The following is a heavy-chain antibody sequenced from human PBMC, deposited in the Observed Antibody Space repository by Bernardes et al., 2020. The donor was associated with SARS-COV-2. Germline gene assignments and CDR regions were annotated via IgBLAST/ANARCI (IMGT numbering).Heavy chain of an antibody. V-gene: IGHV3-30*03. J-gene: IGHJ4*02. D-gene: IGHD6-19*01. Sequence: GGPLRLSCAASGFTFSSYGMHWVRQGPGKGLEWVAVISYDGSNKYYADSVKGRFTISRDNSKNTLYLQMNSLRAEDTAVYYCARDKSLSGWPDYWGQGTLVTVSS. CDR2: ISYDGSNK. CDR1: GFTFSSYG. CDR3: ARDKSLSGWPDY.